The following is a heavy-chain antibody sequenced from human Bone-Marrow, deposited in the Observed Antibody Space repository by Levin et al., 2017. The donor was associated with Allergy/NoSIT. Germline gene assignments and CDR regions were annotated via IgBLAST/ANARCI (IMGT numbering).Heavy chain of an antibody. Sequence: SGPTLVKPTQTLTLTCTFSGFSLSTSGVGVGWIRQPPGKALEWLSVIFWDDDKRYKPSLRSRLSITKDTSKNQVVLTMTNMDPVDTATYYCARGGSWYGGGYFDLWGRGTLVTVSS. D-gene: IGHD6-13*01. J-gene: IGHJ2*01. CDR2: IFWDDDK. CDR1: GFSLSTSGVG. CDR3: ARGGSWYGGGYFDL. V-gene: IGHV2-5*02.